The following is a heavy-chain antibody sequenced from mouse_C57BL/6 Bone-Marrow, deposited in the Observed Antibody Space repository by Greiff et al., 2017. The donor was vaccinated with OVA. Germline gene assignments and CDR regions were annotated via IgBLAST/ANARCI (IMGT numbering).Heavy chain of an antibody. J-gene: IGHJ2*01. V-gene: IGHV5-6*01. CDR3: ARKGITTVPYYFDY. CDR1: GFTFSSYG. Sequence: EVQGVESGGDLVKPGGSLKLSCAASGFTFSSYGMSWVRQTPDKRLEWVATISSGGSYTYYPDSVKGRFTISRDNAKNTLYLQMSSLKSEDTAMYYCARKGITTVPYYFDYWGQGTTLTVSS. CDR2: ISSGGSYT. D-gene: IGHD1-1*01.